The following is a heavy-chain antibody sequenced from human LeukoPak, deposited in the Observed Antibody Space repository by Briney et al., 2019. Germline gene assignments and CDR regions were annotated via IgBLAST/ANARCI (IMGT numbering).Heavy chain of an antibody. CDR1: GDSLSSNSAA. CDR2: TYYRSTWYN. Sequence: SQRLSLTCAISGDSLSSNSAAWNWIRQSPSRGLEWLGRTYYRSTWYNDYSVSVKSRITIHPDTSKTQFSLQLLSVPPVVTALYYCARLHGSSAGDFDYRGQGTLVTVSS. J-gene: IGHJ4*02. V-gene: IGHV6-1*01. D-gene: IGHD6-6*01. CDR3: ARLHGSSAGDFDY.